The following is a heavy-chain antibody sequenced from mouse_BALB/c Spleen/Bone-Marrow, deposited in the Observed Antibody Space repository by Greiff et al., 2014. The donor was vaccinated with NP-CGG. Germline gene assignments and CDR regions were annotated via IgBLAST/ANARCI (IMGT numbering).Heavy chain of an antibody. J-gene: IGHJ4*01. CDR3: AKQDYYKYDYSMAY. CDR1: GFSLTGYG. Sequence: VKLMESGPGLVAPSQSLSITCTVSGFSLTGYGVSWVRQPPGKGLEWLGVIWGDGSTNIHSGLMSRLSISKNNSESQVFLKLNSLQTDDTATYYCAKQDYYKYDYSMAYWGQGTLVTVSA. CDR2: IWGDGST. V-gene: IGHV2-3*01. D-gene: IGHD2-14*01.